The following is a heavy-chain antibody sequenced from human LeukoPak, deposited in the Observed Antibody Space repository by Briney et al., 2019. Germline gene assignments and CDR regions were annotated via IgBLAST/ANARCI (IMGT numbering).Heavy chain of an antibody. CDR2: MYSSGST. V-gene: IGHV4-4*07. CDR1: GGSISSHY. CDR3: ASYTFGPDWYFDL. J-gene: IGHJ2*01. D-gene: IGHD3-16*01. Sequence: PSETLSLTCTVSGGSISSHYWSWIRQPAGKGLEWIGHMYSSGSTNYNPSLKSRVTMSVDTSKNQFSLKLTPVTAADTAVYYCASYTFGPDWYFDLWGRGTLVTVSS.